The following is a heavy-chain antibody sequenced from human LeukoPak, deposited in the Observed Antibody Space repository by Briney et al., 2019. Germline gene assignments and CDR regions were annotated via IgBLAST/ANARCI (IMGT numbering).Heavy chain of an antibody. CDR2: IYYSGST. CDR3: VKSGGYGLIDY. J-gene: IGHJ4*02. Sequence: PSETLSLTCVVSGVSISGSYYYWGWIRQPPGKGLEWIGNIYYSGSTYYNASLQSRVTISIDTSKNQFSLRLNSVTAADTAMYFCVKSGGYGLIDYWGQGTLVTVSS. CDR1: GVSISGSYYY. D-gene: IGHD1-26*01. V-gene: IGHV4-39*01.